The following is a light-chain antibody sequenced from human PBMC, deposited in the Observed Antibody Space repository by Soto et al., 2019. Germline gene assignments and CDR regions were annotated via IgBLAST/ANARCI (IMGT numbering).Light chain of an antibody. CDR3: CSYAGRYTYV. J-gene: IGLJ1*01. CDR1: SSDIGNYET. CDR2: EVN. V-gene: IGLV2-8*01. Sequence: QSALTQPPSASGSLGQSVTISCTGTSSDIGNYETVSWYKHHPGKAPQAVIYEVNKRPSGVPDRFSGSKSGNTASLTVSGLQAEDEGDYYCCSYAGRYTYVFGTGTKVTVL.